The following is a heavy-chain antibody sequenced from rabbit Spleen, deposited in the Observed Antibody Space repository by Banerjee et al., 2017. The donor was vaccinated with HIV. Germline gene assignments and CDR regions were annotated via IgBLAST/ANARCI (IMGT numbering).Heavy chain of an antibody. CDR3: VRDRDPSASDYRKLDL. CDR2: IGAGSSGST. CDR1: GFSFSSSYY. J-gene: IGHJ6*01. Sequence: QSLEESGGDLVKPGASLTLTCTASGFSFSSSYYMCWVRQAPGKGLEWIACIGAGSSGSTYYPSWAKGRFTISRENTQNTVSLQMNSLTAADTATYFCVRDRDPSASDYRKLDLWGPGTLVTVS. V-gene: IGHV1S40*01. D-gene: IGHD2-1*01.